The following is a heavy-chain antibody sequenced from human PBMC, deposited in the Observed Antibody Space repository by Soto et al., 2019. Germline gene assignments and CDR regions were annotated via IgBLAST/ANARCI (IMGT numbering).Heavy chain of an antibody. V-gene: IGHV4-39*01. J-gene: IGHJ5*02. Sequence: QLQLQESGPGLVKPSETLSLTCTVSGGSISSSSYYWGWIRQPPGKGLEWIGSIYYSGSTYYNPSLKSRVPISLDTSKNQSALKRSSVAAADTAVYYCARAEGYCSGGSCRTNWFDPWGQGTLVTVSS. CDR1: GGSISSSSYY. CDR2: IYYSGST. CDR3: ARAEGYCSGGSCRTNWFDP. D-gene: IGHD2-15*01.